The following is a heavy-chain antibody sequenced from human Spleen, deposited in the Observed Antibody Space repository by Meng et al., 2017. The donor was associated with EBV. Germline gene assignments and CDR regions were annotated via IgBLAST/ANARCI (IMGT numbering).Heavy chain of an antibody. V-gene: IGHV4-39*07. CDR2: FYYSGTT. D-gene: IGHD5-12*01. Sequence: QLNLQGAGPGLVKPSETLSLTCSVSGGYISSSGYHWAWIRQPPGKGLEWIGNFYYSGTTYYKSSLQSRVTMSVDTSKNQFSLRVTSVIAADTAVYYCARGYNGFFDHWGQGTLVTVSS. CDR1: GGYISSSGYH. CDR3: ARGYNGFFDH. J-gene: IGHJ4*02.